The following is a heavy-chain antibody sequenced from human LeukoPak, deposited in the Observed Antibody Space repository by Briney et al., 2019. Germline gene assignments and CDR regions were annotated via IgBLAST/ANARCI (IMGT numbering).Heavy chain of an antibody. CDR2: IPITSSYI. J-gene: IGHJ6*03. CDR1: GFTFSSYS. V-gene: IGHV3-21*01. D-gene: IGHD1-26*01. CDR3: ARDGEGDWENYYYYYMDV. Sequence: GGSLRLSCAASGFTFSSYSMNWVRQAPGKGREGVPSIPITSSYIYYADSLKGRFTISRDNAKNSLYLQMNSLRAEDTAVYYCARDGEGDWENYYYYYMDVWGKGTTATVSS.